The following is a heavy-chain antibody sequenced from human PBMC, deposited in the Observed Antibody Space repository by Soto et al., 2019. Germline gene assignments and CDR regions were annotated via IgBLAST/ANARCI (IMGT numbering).Heavy chain of an antibody. CDR2: IWYDGTNK. J-gene: IGHJ4*02. CDR3: ATDGPHIAVAGTYPDH. CDR1: GFTFSTYG. V-gene: IGHV3-33*01. Sequence: VGSLRLSCAASGFTFSTYGMHWVRQAPGKGLEWLAIIWYDGTNKFYADSVKGRFTVSRDNYKNTLYLQMNGLRAEDTAVYYCATDGPHIAVAGTYPDHWGQGTLVTVSS. D-gene: IGHD6-19*01.